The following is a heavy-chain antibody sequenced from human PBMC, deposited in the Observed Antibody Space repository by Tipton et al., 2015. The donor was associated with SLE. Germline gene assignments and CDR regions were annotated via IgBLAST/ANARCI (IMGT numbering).Heavy chain of an antibody. Sequence: TLSLTCTVSGGSISSYYWSWIRQPPGKGLEWIGYIYYSGSTNYNPSLKSRVTISVDTSKNQFSLKLGSVTAADTAVYYCARAGYGRTDAFDIWGQGTMVTVSS. V-gene: IGHV4-59*12. CDR1: GGSISSYY. CDR3: ARAGYGRTDAFDI. CDR2: IYYSGST. J-gene: IGHJ3*02. D-gene: IGHD4-17*01.